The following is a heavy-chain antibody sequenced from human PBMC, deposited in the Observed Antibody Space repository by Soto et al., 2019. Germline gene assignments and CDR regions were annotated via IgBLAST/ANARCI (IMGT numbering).Heavy chain of an antibody. CDR3: ENFIEVATQVG. CDR2: ISYDGSNK. CDR1: GFTFSSYG. D-gene: IGHD1-1*01. Sequence: PGGSLRLSCAASGFTFSSYGMHWVRQAPGKGLEWVAVISYDGSNKYYADSVKGRFTISRDNSKNTLYLQMNSLRAEDTAVYYCENFIEVATQVGWGQGNLVTVSS. V-gene: IGHV3-30*18. J-gene: IGHJ4*02.